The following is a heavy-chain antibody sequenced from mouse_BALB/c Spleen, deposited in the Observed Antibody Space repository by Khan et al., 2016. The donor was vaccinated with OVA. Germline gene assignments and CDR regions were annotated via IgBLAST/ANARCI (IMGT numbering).Heavy chain of an antibody. Sequence: QVQLQQSGAELARPGASVKMSCKASGYTFTSYTIYWIQQRPGQGLEWIGYINPSNDYTNYNQNFKDKATLIVDKSSSTAYMQLSSLTSEDSSVYYDVREVDYRRSEGWITYWGQGTMVTVSA. V-gene: IGHV1-4*01. D-gene: IGHD2-1*01. CDR1: GYTFTSYT. J-gene: IGHJ3*01. CDR3: VREVDYRRSEGWITY. CDR2: INPSNDYT.